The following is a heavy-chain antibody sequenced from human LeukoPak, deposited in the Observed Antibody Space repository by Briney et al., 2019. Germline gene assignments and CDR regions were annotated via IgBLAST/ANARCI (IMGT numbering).Heavy chain of an antibody. Sequence: GGSLRLSCAASGFTFNNYAMTWVRQAPGKGLEWVSAISGSGATTYYADSVRGRFTISRDSSKNTLYLEMSSLRAEDTAVYYCAKDFDYYDTSDYFFLAVFDYWGQGTLVTVSS. CDR2: ISGSGATT. CDR1: GFTFNNYA. J-gene: IGHJ4*02. CDR3: AKDFDYYDTSDYFFLAVFDY. V-gene: IGHV3-23*01. D-gene: IGHD3-22*01.